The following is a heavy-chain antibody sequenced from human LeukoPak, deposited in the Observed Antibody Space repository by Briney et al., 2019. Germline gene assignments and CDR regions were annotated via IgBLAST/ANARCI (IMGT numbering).Heavy chain of an antibody. CDR2: IYTSGST. Sequence: TSETLSLTCTVSGGSISSYYWSWIRQPAGKGLEWIGRIYTSGSTNYNPSLKSRVTMSVDTSKNQFSLKLSSVTAADTAVYYCARHGGVVRGEGSDAFDIWGQGTMVTVSS. V-gene: IGHV4-4*07. CDR1: GGSISSYY. CDR3: ARHGGVVRGEGSDAFDI. D-gene: IGHD3-10*01. J-gene: IGHJ3*02.